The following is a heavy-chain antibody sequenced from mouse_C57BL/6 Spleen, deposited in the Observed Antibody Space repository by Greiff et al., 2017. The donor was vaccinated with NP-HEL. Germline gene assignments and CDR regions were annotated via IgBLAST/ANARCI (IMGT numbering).Heavy chain of an antibody. Sequence: QVQLHQPGAELVKPGASVKMSCKASGYTFTSYWITWVKQRPGQGLEWIGDIYPGSGSINYNEKFKSKATLTVDTSSSTAYMQLSSLTSEDSAVYYCARIITTVVARAMDYWGQGTSVTVSS. CDR1: GYTFTSYW. J-gene: IGHJ4*01. CDR2: IYPGSGSI. D-gene: IGHD1-1*01. V-gene: IGHV1-55*01. CDR3: ARIITTVVARAMDY.